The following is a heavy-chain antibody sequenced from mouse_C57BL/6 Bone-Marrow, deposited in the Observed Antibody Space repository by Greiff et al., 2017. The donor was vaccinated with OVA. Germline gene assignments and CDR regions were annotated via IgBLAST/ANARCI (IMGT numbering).Heavy chain of an antibody. CDR1: GFNIKDDY. D-gene: IGHD4-1*01. Sequence: EVQLQQSGAELVRPGASVKLSCTASGFNIKDDYMHWMKQRPEQGLEWIGWIDPENGDTEYASKFQGKATITADTASNTAYLQLSSLTSEDTAVYYCTTDWDGYWGQGTTLTVSS. CDR2: IDPENGDT. CDR3: TTDWDGY. J-gene: IGHJ2*01. V-gene: IGHV14-4*01.